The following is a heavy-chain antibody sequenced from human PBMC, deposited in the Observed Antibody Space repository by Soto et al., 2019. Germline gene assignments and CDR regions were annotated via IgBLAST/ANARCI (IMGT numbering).Heavy chain of an antibody. CDR2: IGTAGDT. D-gene: IGHD6-19*01. CDR1: GFTFSSYD. Sequence: PGGSLRLSCAASGFTFSSYDMHWVRQATGKGLEWVSAIGTAGDTYYPGSVKGRFTISRENAKNTLYLQMNSLRAEDTAVYYCARDHFVAVAGNGNYGMDVWGQGTTVTVS. CDR3: ARDHFVAVAGNGNYGMDV. V-gene: IGHV3-13*01. J-gene: IGHJ6*02.